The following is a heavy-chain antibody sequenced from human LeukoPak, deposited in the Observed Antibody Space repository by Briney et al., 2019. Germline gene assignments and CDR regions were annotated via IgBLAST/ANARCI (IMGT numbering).Heavy chain of an antibody. Sequence: SVKVSCKASGGTFSSYAISWVRQAPGQGLEGMGGIIPVFGTSNYAQKFQGRVTITADESTRTAYMGLSSLRSEDTAVYYCARSADYGDYEGSFDYWGQGTLVTVSS. V-gene: IGHV1-69*13. CDR1: GGTFSSYA. D-gene: IGHD4-17*01. CDR2: IIPVFGTS. J-gene: IGHJ4*02. CDR3: ARSADYGDYEGSFDY.